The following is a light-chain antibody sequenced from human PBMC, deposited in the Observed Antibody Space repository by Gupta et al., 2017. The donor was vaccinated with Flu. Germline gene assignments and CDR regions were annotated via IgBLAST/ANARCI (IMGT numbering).Light chain of an antibody. V-gene: IGKV1-39*01. Sequence: CRTSQNIGSYLNWYQQKPGKAPKFLIYDASTLQRGVPSRFSGSGSGTDFTLTISSLQPDDFGTYYCQQSASVPPTFGQGTKVEV. CDR3: QQSASVPPT. CDR2: DAS. CDR1: QNIGSY. J-gene: IGKJ1*01.